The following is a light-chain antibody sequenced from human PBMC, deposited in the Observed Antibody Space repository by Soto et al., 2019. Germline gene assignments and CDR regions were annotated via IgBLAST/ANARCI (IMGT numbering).Light chain of an antibody. V-gene: IGLV1-40*01. CDR1: SSNIGANYD. J-gene: IGLJ1*01. CDR2: GDN. Sequence: QSVLSQPPSVSGAPGQRITISCTGSSSNIGANYDVHWYRQFPGTAPKLLMSGDNNRPSGVADRFSGSKSGTSASLAITRLQAEDEADYYCQSYDSSLNRVFGTGTKVTVL. CDR3: QSYDSSLNRV.